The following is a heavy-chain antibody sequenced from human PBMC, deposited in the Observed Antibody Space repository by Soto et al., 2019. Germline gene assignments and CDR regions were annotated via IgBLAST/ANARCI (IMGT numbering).Heavy chain of an antibody. CDR2: INAGNGNT. CDR3: ATLPSMGYCSSTRCSRGDAFDI. CDR1: GYTFTSYA. V-gene: IGHV1-3*01. D-gene: IGHD2-2*01. J-gene: IGHJ3*02. Sequence: ASVKVSCKASGYTFTSYAMHWVRQAPGQRLEWMGWINAGNGNTKYSQKFQGRVTITRDTSASTAYMELSSLRSEDTAVYYCATLPSMGYCSSTRCSRGDAFDIWGQGTMVTVSS.